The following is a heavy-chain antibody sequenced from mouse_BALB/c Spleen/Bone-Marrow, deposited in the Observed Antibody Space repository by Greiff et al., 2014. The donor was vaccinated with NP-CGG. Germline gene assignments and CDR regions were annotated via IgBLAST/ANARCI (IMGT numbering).Heavy chain of an antibody. CDR2: INPYNDGT. CDR1: GYTFTSYV. CDR3: ARPRQLGLPYHFDY. Sequence: VQLKQSGPELVKPGASVKMSCKASGYTFTSYVMHWVKQKPGQGLEWIGYINPYNDGTKYNEKFKGKATLTSDKSSSTAYMELSSLTSEDSAVYYCARPRQLGLPYHFDYWGQGTTLTVSS. D-gene: IGHD3-2*01. J-gene: IGHJ2*01. V-gene: IGHV1-14*01.